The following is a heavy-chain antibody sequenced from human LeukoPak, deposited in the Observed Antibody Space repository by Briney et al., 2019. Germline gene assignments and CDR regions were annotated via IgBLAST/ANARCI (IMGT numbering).Heavy chain of an antibody. CDR1: RFTFSSYG. CDR3: AKDRCSNGVGCYYYYMDV. CDR2: IQYDGSNA. J-gene: IGHJ6*03. V-gene: IGHV3-30*02. Sequence: GGSLRLSCAASRFTFSSYGMHWVRQAPRKGLEWVAYIQYDGSNAQYADSVKGRFSISRDSSKNILYLQMNSLRAEDTAVYYCAKDRCSNGVGCYYYYMDVWGKGTTVTISS. D-gene: IGHD2-8*01.